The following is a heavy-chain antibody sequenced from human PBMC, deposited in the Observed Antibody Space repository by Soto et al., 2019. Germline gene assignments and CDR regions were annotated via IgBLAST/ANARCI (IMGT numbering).Heavy chain of an antibody. D-gene: IGHD3-16*02. J-gene: IGHJ6*01. Sequence: GYLTNSREGYGDSFSTYWIGSVRQLPGQGLGCMGVMFPVDSDTRYSPSFTGQVTISADKSISTAYLQWRRLHHYDTAMYFGARRSADDYVWGSNRFYYGMDVWGQGTTVTGSS. CDR1: GDSFSTYW. CDR3: ARRSADDYVWGSNRFYYGMDV. CDR2: MFPVDSDT. V-gene: IGHV5-51*01.